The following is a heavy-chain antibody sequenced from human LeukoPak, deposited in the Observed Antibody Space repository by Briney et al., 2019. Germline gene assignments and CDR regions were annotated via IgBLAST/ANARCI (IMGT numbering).Heavy chain of an antibody. V-gene: IGHV3-7*01. Sequence: GGSLRLSCAASGFTFSNAWMSWVRQAPGKGLEWVANIKQDGSEKYYVDSMKGRFTISRDNAKNSVYLQMNSLRAEDTAVYYCAREAPVAILDYWGQGTLVTVSS. CDR1: GFTFSNAW. J-gene: IGHJ4*02. CDR2: IKQDGSEK. D-gene: IGHD2-2*01. CDR3: AREAPVAILDY.